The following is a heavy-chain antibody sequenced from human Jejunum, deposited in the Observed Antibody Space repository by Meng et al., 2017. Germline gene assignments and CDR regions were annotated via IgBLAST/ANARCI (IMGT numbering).Heavy chain of an antibody. CDR2: IYYSGGT. CDR3: ATIQSSPHFFNY. Sequence: QVQLQESGPGLVKPSQTLSLTCTVSGASISGGYYWSWVRQSPGRGLEWIGNIYYSGGTSYCPSFKSRTTISVDTSKSQFSLKLSSVTAADTAVYYCATIQSSPHFFNYWGQGTLVTVSS. CDR1: GASISGGYY. D-gene: IGHD6-6*01. J-gene: IGHJ4*02. V-gene: IGHV4-30-4*01.